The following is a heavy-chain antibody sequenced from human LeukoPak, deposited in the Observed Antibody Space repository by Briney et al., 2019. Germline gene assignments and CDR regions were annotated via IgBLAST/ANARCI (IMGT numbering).Heavy chain of an antibody. CDR3: ARHDYVWGSYRFPRG. CDR2: ISSSGSTI. V-gene: IGHV3-48*03. D-gene: IGHD3-16*02. J-gene: IGHJ4*02. CDR1: GFTFSSYE. Sequence: PGGSLRLSCAASGFTFSSYEMNWVRQAPGKGLEWVSHISSSGSTIYYADSVKGRFTISRDNAKNSLYLQMNSLRAEDTAVYYCARHDYVWGSYRFPRGWGQGTLVTVSS.